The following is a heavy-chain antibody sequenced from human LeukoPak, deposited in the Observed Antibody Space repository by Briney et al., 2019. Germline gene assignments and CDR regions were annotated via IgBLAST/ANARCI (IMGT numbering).Heavy chain of an antibody. CDR2: ISGSGGST. V-gene: IGHV3-23*01. CDR3: AKVRSYYYGSGSYRFDY. CDR1: GFTFSSYA. Sequence: GGSLRLSCAASGFTFSSYAMSWVRQAPGKGLEWVSAISGSGGSTYYADSVKGRFTIYRDNSKNTLYLQMNSLRAEDTAVYYCAKVRSYYYGSGSYRFDYWGQGTLVTVSS. D-gene: IGHD3-10*01. J-gene: IGHJ4*02.